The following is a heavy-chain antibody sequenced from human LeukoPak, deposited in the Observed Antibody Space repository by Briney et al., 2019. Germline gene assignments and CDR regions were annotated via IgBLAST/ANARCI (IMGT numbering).Heavy chain of an antibody. V-gene: IGHV3-48*04. CDR1: GFTFSDYS. D-gene: IGHD3-16*01. CDR2: ISSSSVTI. CDR3: ATDWGGWTT. J-gene: IGHJ5*02. Sequence: GGSLRLSCAASGFTFSDYSFDWVRQAPGKGLEWVSYISSSSVTIYYVDSVKGRFTISRDNAKNTVYLQMNSLRAEDTAVYYCATDWGGWTTWGQGTLVTVSS.